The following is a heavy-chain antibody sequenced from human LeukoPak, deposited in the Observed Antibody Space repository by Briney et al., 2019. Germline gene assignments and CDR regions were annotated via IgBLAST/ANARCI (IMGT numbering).Heavy chain of an antibody. V-gene: IGHV4-34*01. CDR1: GGSFSGYY. D-gene: IGHD2-2*02. J-gene: IGHJ6*02. Sequence: SETLSLTCAVYGGSFSGYYWSWIRQPPGEGLEWIGEINHSGSTNYNPSLKSRVTVSVDTSKNQFSLKLSSVTAADTAVYYCARGRGCSSTSCYRGYYYYGRDVWGQGTTVTVSS. CDR2: INHSGST. CDR3: ARGRGCSSTSCYRGYYYYGRDV.